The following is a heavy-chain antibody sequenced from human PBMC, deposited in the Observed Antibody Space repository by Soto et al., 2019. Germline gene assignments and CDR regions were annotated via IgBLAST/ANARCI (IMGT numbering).Heavy chain of an antibody. D-gene: IGHD3-3*01. CDR1: GGSFSGYY. Sequence: SETLSLTCAVYGGSFSGYYWSWIRQPPGKGLEWIGEINHSGSTNYNPSLKSRVTISVDTSKNQFSLKLSSVTAADTAVYYCARGGARITIFGVVNNYYYYGMDVWGQGTTVTVSS. J-gene: IGHJ6*02. CDR3: ARGGARITIFGVVNNYYYYGMDV. CDR2: INHSGST. V-gene: IGHV4-34*01.